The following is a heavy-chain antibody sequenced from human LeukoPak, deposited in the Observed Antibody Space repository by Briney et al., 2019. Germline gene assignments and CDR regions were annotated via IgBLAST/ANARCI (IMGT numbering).Heavy chain of an antibody. CDR3: ARVITGTTWYYYGMDV. D-gene: IGHD1-7*01. Sequence: SCKASGGTFSSYAMHWVRQAPGKGLEWVAVISYDGSNKYYADSVKGRFTISRDNSKNTLYLQMNSLRAEDTAVYYCARVITGTTWYYYGMDVWGQGTTVTVSS. CDR2: ISYDGSNK. CDR1: GGTFSSYA. J-gene: IGHJ6*02. V-gene: IGHV3-30-3*01.